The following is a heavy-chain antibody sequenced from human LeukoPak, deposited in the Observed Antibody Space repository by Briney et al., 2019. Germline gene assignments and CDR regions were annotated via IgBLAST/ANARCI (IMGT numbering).Heavy chain of an antibody. CDR2: INQDGSEK. CDR3: AKDRITMVRGDLFDY. Sequence: GGSLRLSCVASGFTFVSHWMTWVRQAPGKGLEWVANINQDGSEKYYVDSVKGRFTISRDNGKNSLYLKMNSLRAEDTAVYYCAKDRITMVRGDLFDYWGQGTLVTVSS. CDR1: GFTFVSHW. D-gene: IGHD3-10*01. V-gene: IGHV3-7*01. J-gene: IGHJ4*02.